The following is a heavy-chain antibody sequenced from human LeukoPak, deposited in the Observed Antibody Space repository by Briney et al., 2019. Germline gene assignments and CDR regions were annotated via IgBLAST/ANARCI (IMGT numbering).Heavy chain of an antibody. CDR1: GYTFTSYY. CDR3: ARGDDYGDYQLIDY. D-gene: IGHD4-17*01. J-gene: IGHJ4*02. V-gene: IGHV1-18*04. Sequence: ASVKVSCKASGYTFTSYYMHWVRQAPGQGLEWMGWITAYNGITNYAQKVQGRVTMTTDTSTSIAYMELRSLRSDDTAVYFCARGDDYGDYQLIDYWGQGTLVTVSS. CDR2: ITAYNGIT.